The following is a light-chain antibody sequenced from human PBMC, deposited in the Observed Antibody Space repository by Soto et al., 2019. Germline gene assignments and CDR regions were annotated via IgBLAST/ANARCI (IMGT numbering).Light chain of an antibody. CDR1: SSDVGGYNY. CDR3: SSYTSSSTLDV. Sequence: QSALTQPASVSGSPGQSITISCTGTSSDVGGYNYVSWYQQHPGKAPKLMIYDVSNRPSGVSNRFSGSKSGNTASLTISGVQAEDEADYYCSSYTSSSTLDVFGTGTKVNVL. CDR2: DVS. V-gene: IGLV2-14*01. J-gene: IGLJ1*01.